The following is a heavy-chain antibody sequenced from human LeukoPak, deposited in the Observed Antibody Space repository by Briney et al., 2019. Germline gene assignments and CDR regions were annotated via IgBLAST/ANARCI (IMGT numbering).Heavy chain of an antibody. CDR2: INHSGST. V-gene: IGHV4-34*01. Sequence: PSETLSLTCAVYGGSFSGYYWSWIRQPPGKGLEWIGEINHSGSTNYNPSLKSRVTMSVDTSKNQFSLKLSSVTAADTAVYYCARSYSGSYYRGQYYFDYWGQGTLVTVSS. D-gene: IGHD1-26*01. J-gene: IGHJ4*02. CDR3: ARSYSGSYYRGQYYFDY. CDR1: GGSFSGYY.